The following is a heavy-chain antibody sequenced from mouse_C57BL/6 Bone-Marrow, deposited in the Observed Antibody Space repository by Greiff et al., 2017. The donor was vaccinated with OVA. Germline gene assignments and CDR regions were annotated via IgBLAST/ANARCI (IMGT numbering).Heavy chain of an antibody. J-gene: IGHJ2*01. D-gene: IGHD2-12*01. CDR2: IDPSDSYT. CDR3: AGSNDSYYFDY. V-gene: IGHV1-50*01. Sequence: VQLQQPGAELVKPGASVKLSCKASGYTFTSYWMQWVKQRPGQGLEWIGEIDPSDSYTNYNQKFKGKAKLTVDTSSSTAYMQLSSLTSEDSAVYYCAGSNDSYYFDYWGQGTTLTVSS. CDR1: GYTFTSYW.